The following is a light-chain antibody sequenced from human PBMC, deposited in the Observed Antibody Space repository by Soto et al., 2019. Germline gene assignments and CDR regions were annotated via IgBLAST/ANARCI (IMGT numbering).Light chain of an antibody. CDR2: DVS. CDR1: SSDVGGYNY. V-gene: IGLV2-14*01. Sequence: QSVLTQPASVSGSPGQSITISCTGTSSDVGGYNYVSWYQQHPGKAPKLIIYDVSNRPSGVYNRFSGSKSGNTASLTISGRHADDEADYYCSSYTSSSTPYVFGTGNKLTVL. J-gene: IGLJ1*01. CDR3: SSYTSSSTPYV.